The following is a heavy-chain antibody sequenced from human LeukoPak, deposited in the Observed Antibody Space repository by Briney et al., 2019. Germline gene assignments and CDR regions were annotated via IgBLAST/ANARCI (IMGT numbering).Heavy chain of an antibody. V-gene: IGHV3-21*01. CDR2: ISSSTTYI. D-gene: IGHD3-10*01. CDR3: ARAHYYGFTIDY. CDR1: GFSFTDHT. J-gene: IGHJ4*02. Sequence: GESLRLSCAASGFSFTDHTMNWVRQASGKGLEWVSSISSSTTYIFDADSVKGRFTISRDNAKNSLYLQMNSLRAEDTAVYYCARAHYYGFTIDYWGQGTLVTVSS.